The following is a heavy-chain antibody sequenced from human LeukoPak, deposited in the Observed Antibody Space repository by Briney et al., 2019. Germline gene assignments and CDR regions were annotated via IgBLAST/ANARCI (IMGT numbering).Heavy chain of an antibody. Sequence: ASVKVSCKASGYTFTGYYMHWVRQAPGQGLEWMGWINPNSGGTNYAQKFQGRVTMTRDTSISTAYMELSRLRSDDTAVYYCARVEFDYDSGGYYDYWGQGTLVTVSS. D-gene: IGHD3-22*01. CDR3: ARVEFDYDSGGYYDY. J-gene: IGHJ4*02. CDR1: GYTFTGYY. CDR2: INPNSGGT. V-gene: IGHV1-2*02.